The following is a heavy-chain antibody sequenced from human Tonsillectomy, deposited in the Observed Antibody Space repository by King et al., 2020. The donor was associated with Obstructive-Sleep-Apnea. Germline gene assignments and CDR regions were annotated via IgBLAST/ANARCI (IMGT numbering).Heavy chain of an antibody. CDR3: AGARYYYDGMDA. D-gene: IGHD6-6*01. CDR1: VGSIVSYY. J-gene: IGHJ6*02. CDR2: IYISGCT. Sequence: QLQESGPGLVNPSATLSLTCTVSVGSIVSYYWSCIRKPPGKGLTGIGHIYISGCTNYNPSLKSPVTISVEPSKNQFSLKRNSVTAADTAVDYCAGARYYYDGMDAWGQGTTVTVSS. V-gene: IGHV4-59*12.